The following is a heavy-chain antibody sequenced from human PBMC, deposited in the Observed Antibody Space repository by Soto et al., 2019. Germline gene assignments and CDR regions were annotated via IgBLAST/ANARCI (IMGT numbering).Heavy chain of an antibody. CDR2: VNSDGSIT. CDR1: GFDFTNSW. CDR3: TRDQRYSSAV. V-gene: IGHV3-74*01. D-gene: IGHD5-18*01. Sequence: EVQLVESGGGLVQPGGSLRLSCAASGFDFTNSWMHWVRRAPGKGLVWVSHVNSDGSITTYADSVKGRFTISRDNAKNTVYLQMNSLRVEDTAVYYCTRDQRYSSAVWGQGTLVTVSS. J-gene: IGHJ4*02.